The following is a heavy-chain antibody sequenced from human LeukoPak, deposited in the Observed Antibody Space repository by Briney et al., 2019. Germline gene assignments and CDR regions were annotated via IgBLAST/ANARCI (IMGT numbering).Heavy chain of an antibody. J-gene: IGHJ4*02. D-gene: IGHD3-9*01. Sequence: GGSLRLSCAASGFTFSSYWMSWVRQAPGKGLEWVANIKQDGSEKYYVDSVKGRFTISRDNAKNTLYLQMNSLRAEDTAVYYCAKGTDILTGYTDFDYWGQGTLVTVSS. V-gene: IGHV3-7*03. CDR3: AKGTDILTGYTDFDY. CDR2: IKQDGSEK. CDR1: GFTFSSYW.